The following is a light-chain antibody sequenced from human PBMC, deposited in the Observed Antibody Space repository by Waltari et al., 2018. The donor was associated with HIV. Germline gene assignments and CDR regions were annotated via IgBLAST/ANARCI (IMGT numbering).Light chain of an antibody. Sequence: QSALTQPASVSGSPGQSITISCTGTSSDIGGYDYVSWYQQHPGKAPKLMIYRVSSRPSGVSKRFSGSRSGNTASLTISGLQAEDEADYYCSAYTSISTLAVFGGGTKLTVL. J-gene: IGLJ2*01. CDR3: SAYTSISTLAV. V-gene: IGLV2-14*01. CDR2: RVS. CDR1: SSDIGGYDY.